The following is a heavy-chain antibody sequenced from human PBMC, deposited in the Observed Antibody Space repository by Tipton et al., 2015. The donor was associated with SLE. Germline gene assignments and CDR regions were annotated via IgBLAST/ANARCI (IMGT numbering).Heavy chain of an antibody. CDR2: VYKSGNT. J-gene: IGHJ4*02. CDR3: ARGNYYDGSSLPNDY. Sequence: TLSLTCSVSGDSISSSSHYWGWIRQPPGKGLEWIGSVYKSGNTFYNPSLKSRVTMSEDTSKNQFSLSLKSVTAADTAVYYCARGNYYDGSSLPNDYWGQGTLVTVSS. D-gene: IGHD3-22*01. V-gene: IGHV4-39*01. CDR1: GDSISSSSHY.